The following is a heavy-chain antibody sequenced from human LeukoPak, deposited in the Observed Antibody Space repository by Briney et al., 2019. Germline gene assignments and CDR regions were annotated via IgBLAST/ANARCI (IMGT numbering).Heavy chain of an antibody. D-gene: IGHD3-22*01. V-gene: IGHV4-39*01. CDR3: ARLHYYDSGSPMYYFDY. CDR2: IYYTGST. J-gene: IGHJ4*02. CDR1: GGSISSSFYY. Sequence: SETLFLTCTVSGGSISSSFYYWGWIRQPPGKGLEWLGSIYYTGSTYYNPPLKCRVTIAVDTSKNQFSLKQRSVTAADTAVFYCARLHYYDSGSPMYYFDYWGQGTLVTVSS.